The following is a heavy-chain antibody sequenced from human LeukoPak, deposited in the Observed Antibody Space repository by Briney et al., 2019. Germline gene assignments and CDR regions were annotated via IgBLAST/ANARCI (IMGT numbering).Heavy chain of an antibody. D-gene: IGHD3-3*01. J-gene: IGHJ6*02. V-gene: IGHV4-34*01. CDR3: ARSSGFLEWLSYDYYYYYGMDV. Sequence: PSETLSLTCAVYGGSFSGYYWSWIRQPPGKGLEWIGEISHSGSTNYNPSLKSRVTISVDTSKNQFSLKLSSVTAADTAVYYCARSSGFLEWLSYDYYYYYGMDVWGQGTTVTVSS. CDR2: ISHSGST. CDR1: GGSFSGYY.